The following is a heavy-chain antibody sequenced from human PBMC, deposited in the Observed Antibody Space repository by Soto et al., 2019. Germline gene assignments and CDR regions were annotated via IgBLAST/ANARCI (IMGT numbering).Heavy chain of an antibody. CDR2: ISGSGGST. J-gene: IGHJ4*02. CDR3: AKDPYYYGSGSHELDY. D-gene: IGHD3-10*01. CDR1: GFTFSSYA. V-gene: IGHV3-23*01. Sequence: GGSLRLSCAASGFTFSSYAMSWVRQAPGKGLEWVSAISGSGGSTYYADSVKGRFTISRDNSKNTLYLQMNSLRAEDTAVYYCAKDPYYYGSGSHELDYWGQGTLVTVSS.